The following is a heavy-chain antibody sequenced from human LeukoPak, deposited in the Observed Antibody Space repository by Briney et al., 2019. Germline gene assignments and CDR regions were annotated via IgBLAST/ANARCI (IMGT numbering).Heavy chain of an antibody. CDR2: INHSGST. CDR3: ARRGDSYTSFDY. J-gene: IGHJ4*02. Sequence: SETLSLTCAVYGGSFSGYYWSWIRQPPGKGLEWIGEINHSGSTNYNPSLKSRVTISVDTSKNQFYLKMSSVTAADTAVYYCARRGDSYTSFDYWGQGTLVTVSS. CDR1: GGSFSGYY. V-gene: IGHV4-34*01.